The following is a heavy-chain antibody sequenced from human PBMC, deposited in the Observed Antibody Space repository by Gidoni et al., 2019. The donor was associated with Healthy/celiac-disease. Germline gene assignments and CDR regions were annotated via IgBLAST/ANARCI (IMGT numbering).Heavy chain of an antibody. CDR3: ARAGYYYDSSGHFDY. CDR1: GYTFTSYY. V-gene: IGHV1-46*01. CDR2: INPSGGST. J-gene: IGHJ4*02. Sequence: QVQLVQSGAAVKKPGASVKVSCKASGYTFTSYYMHWVRQAPGQGLEWMGIINPSGGSTSYAQKFQGRVTMTRDTSTSTVYMELSSLRSEDTAVYYCARAGYYYDSSGHFDYWGQGTLVTVSS. D-gene: IGHD3-22*01.